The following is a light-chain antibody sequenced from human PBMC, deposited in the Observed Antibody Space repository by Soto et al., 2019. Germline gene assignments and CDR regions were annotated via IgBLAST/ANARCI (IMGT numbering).Light chain of an antibody. J-gene: IGKJ4*01. V-gene: IGKV3-20*01. CDR2: GAS. Sequence: EIVLTQSPGTLSLSPGERATLSCMASQSVNIYLAWYQQKPGQAPRLLIYGASSRATGIPDRFSGSGSGTDFTLTISRLEPEDFAVYYCQQYGSSLFTFGGGTKVDIK. CDR3: QQYGSSLFT. CDR1: QSVNIY.